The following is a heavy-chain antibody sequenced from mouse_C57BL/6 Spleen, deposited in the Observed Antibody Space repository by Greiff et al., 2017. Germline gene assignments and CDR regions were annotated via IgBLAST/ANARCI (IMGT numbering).Heavy chain of an antibody. CDR3: AREDY. CDR1: GFTFSSYA. V-gene: IGHV5-4*01. Sequence: VMLVESGGGLVKPGGSLKLSCAASGFTFSSYALSWVRQTPEKRLEWVATISDGGSYTYYPDNVKGRFTISRDNAKNNLYLQMSHLKSEDTAMYYCAREDYWGQGTTLTVSS. CDR2: ISDGGSYT. J-gene: IGHJ2*01.